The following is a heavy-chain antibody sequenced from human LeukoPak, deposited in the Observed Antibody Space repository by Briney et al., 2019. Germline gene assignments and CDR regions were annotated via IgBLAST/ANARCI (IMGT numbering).Heavy chain of an antibody. V-gene: IGHV3-21*01. J-gene: IGHJ4*02. CDR3: ARGHYDVLAASYTWTPDY. CDR1: GFTFNTFN. Sequence: GGSLRLSCAASGFTFNTFNMNWVRQAPGKGLEWVSYITSGGDYIYYADSVKGRFTTSRDNAKNSLSLQLNGLRVEDTAVYYCARGHYDVLAASYTWTPDYWGQGTLVTVSS. CDR2: ITSGGDYI. D-gene: IGHD3-9*01.